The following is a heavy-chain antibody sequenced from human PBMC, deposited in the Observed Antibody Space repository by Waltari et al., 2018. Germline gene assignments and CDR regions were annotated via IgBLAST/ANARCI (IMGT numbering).Heavy chain of an antibody. CDR2: IYHDGDT. V-gene: IGHV4-38-2*02. CDR3: VRHQSAGNPWFDS. CDR1: DFSIRDGYF. D-gene: IGHD6-13*01. J-gene: IGHJ5*01. Sequence: QVQLQESGPGLVKASETLSLTCIVSDFSIRDGYFWGWIRQPPGRGLERIGSIYHDGDTYDNPSLKSRVTLSVDTSKNQFSLELNSVTAADTAVYYCVRHQSAGNPWFDSWGQGILVSVSS.